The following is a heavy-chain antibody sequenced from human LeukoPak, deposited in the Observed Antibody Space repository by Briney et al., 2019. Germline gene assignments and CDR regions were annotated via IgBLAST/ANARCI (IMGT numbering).Heavy chain of an antibody. CDR2: IIPIFGTA. CDR1: GGTFSSYA. CDR3: ARDAMVRGVRFSFDP. V-gene: IGHV1-69*05. Sequence: SVKVSCKASGGTFSSYAISWVRQAPGQGLGWMGRIIPIFGTANYAQKFQGRVTITTDESTSTAYMELSSLRSEDTAVYYCARDAMVRGVRFSFDPWGQGTLVTVSS. J-gene: IGHJ5*02. D-gene: IGHD3-10*01.